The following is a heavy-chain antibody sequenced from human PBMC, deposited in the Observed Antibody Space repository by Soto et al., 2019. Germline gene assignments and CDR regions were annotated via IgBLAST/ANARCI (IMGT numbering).Heavy chain of an antibody. V-gene: IGHV3-30-3*01. Sequence: QVQLVESGGGVVQPGRSLRLSCAASGFTFSNYAMHWVRQAPGKGLEWVAVISYDGSKKYYADSVKGRFTISRDNSKNTLYLQMNSLRAEDTAVYYCARDLLTTNHRAYGMDVWGQGTTVTVSS. D-gene: IGHD4-17*01. CDR3: ARDLLTTNHRAYGMDV. CDR1: GFTFSNYA. CDR2: ISYDGSKK. J-gene: IGHJ6*02.